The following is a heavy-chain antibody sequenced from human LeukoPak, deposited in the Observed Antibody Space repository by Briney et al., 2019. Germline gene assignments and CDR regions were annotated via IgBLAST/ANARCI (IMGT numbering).Heavy chain of an antibody. CDR3: ARELGEYSYGPLTY. J-gene: IGHJ4*02. CDR2: INPNSGGT. V-gene: IGHV1-2*06. CDR1: GNTFTGYY. Sequence: ASVKVSCKASGNTFTGYYMHWVRQAPGQGLEWMGRINPNSGGTNYAQKFQGRVTMTRDTSISTAYMELSRLRSDDTAVYYCARELGEYSYGPLTYWGQGTLVTVSS. D-gene: IGHD5-18*01.